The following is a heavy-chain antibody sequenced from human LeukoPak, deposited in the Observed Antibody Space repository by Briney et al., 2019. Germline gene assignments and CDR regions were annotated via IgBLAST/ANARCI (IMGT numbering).Heavy chain of an antibody. V-gene: IGHV3-30*03. CDR2: IPYDGSNK. CDR1: GFTFSSYG. D-gene: IGHD1/OR15-1a*01. CDR3: ARYAPNKYYFDY. J-gene: IGHJ4*02. Sequence: PGGSLRLSCAASGFTFSSYGMHWVRQAPGKGLEWVAVIPYDGSNKYYADSVKGRFTISRDNSKNTLYLQMNSLRAEDTAVYYCARYAPNKYYFDYWGQGALVTVSS.